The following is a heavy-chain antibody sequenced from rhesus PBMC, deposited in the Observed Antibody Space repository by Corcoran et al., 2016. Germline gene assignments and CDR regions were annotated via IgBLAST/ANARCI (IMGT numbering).Heavy chain of an antibody. D-gene: IGHD1-26*01. CDR2: IYGSGSRT. Sequence: QLQLQESGPGLVKPSETMSVTCAVSGGSISSSYWSWIRQAPGKGLEWIGYIYGSGSRTNYNPSLKSRVTLSVDTSKNQLSRKLSSGTAADTAVYFCASDNWKGGAFDFWGQGLRVTVSS. J-gene: IGHJ3*01. CDR3: ASDNWKGGAFDF. CDR1: GGSISSSY. V-gene: IGHV4-169*02.